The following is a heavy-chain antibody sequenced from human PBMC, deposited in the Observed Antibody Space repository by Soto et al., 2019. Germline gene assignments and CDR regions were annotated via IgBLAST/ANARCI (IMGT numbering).Heavy chain of an antibody. CDR1: GYTFTSYG. J-gene: IGHJ4*02. CDR3: ARGQALVPAALDYFDY. Sequence: ASVKVSCKASGYTFTSYGISWVRQAPGQGLEWMGWISAYNGNTNYAQKLQGRVTMTTDTSTSTAYMELRSLRSDDTAVYYCARGQALVPAALDYFDYWGQGTLVTVSS. D-gene: IGHD2-2*01. CDR2: ISAYNGNT. V-gene: IGHV1-18*01.